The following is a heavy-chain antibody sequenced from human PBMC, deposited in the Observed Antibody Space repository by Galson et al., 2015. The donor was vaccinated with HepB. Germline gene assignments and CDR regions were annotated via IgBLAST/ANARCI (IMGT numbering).Heavy chain of an antibody. CDR3: AWRNNMNV. Sequence: SLRLSCAASGFTFSSYRVNWVRQAPGKGLEWVSSISSSSSYMYYAASVKGRFTISRDNAKNSVSLQMNSLRAEDTAVYYCAWRNNMNVWGKGTTVIVSS. CDR1: GFTFSSYR. CDR2: ISSSSSYM. J-gene: IGHJ6*04. V-gene: IGHV3-21*04.